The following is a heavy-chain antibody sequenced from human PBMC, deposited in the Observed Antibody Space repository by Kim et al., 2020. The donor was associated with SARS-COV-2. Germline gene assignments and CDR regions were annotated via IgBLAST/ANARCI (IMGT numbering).Heavy chain of an antibody. CDR1: GFTVSSNS. D-gene: IGHD6-13*01. CDR3: AMNRLEAAPGLLGV. J-gene: IGHJ6*02. Sequence: GGSLRLSCAASGFTVSSNSMSWVRQAPGRGLEWVSGIYSGGNTYYADSVKGRFIISRDNSVNTVFLQMNSLGVEDTAVYYCAMNRLEAAPGLLGVWGQGTTVIVSS. CDR2: IYSGGNT. V-gene: IGHV3-66*01.